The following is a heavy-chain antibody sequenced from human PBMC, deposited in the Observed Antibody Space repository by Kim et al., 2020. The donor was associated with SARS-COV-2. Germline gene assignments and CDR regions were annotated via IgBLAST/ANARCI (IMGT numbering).Heavy chain of an antibody. J-gene: IGHJ6*02. CDR1: GFTFSSYW. CDR3: AREERGGRFLEWLHHYYYYGMDV. D-gene: IGHD3-3*01. Sequence: GGSLRLSCAASGFTFSSYWMHWVRQAPGKGLVWVSRINSDGSSTSYADSVKGRFTISRDNAKNTLYLQMNSLRAEDTAVYYCAREERGGRFLEWLHHYYYYGMDVWGQGTTVTVSS. V-gene: IGHV3-74*01. CDR2: INSDGSST.